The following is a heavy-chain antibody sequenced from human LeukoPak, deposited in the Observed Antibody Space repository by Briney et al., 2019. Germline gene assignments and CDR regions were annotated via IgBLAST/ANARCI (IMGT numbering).Heavy chain of an antibody. CDR3: ARPFLRFSSGWHFDY. CDR2: INHSGNT. V-gene: IGHV4-34*01. J-gene: IGHJ4*02. D-gene: IGHD6-19*01. Sequence: SETLSLTCAVYGGTFSGHYWSWIRQPPGKGLEWIGEINHSGNTNYNPSLKSRVTISIDTSKNQFSLKLSSVTAADTAIYYCARPFLRFSSGWHFDYWGQGILVTVSS. CDR1: GGTFSGHY.